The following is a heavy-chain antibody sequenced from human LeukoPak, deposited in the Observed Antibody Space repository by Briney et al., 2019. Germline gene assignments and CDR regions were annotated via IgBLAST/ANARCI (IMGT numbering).Heavy chain of an antibody. J-gene: IGHJ5*02. V-gene: IGHV4-34*01. CDR2: VNHSGRT. D-gene: IGHD3-10*01. CDR1: GGSFSDYW. CDR3: ARVRYYGSGSYLSDWFDP. Sequence: SETLSLICAVYGGSFSDYWWTWIRQSPGKGLEWIGEVNHSGRTNYNPSLKSRVSISVDTSKNQFSLKLSSVTAADTAVYYCARVRYYGSGSYLSDWFDPWGQGTLVTVSS.